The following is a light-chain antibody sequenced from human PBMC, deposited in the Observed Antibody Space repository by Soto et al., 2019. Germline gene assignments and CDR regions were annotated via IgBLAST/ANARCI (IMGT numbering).Light chain of an antibody. CDR3: HQYYNRPPWT. J-gene: IGKJ1*01. CDR2: ATS. CDR1: RSVDTD. Sequence: EILMTQSPATLSVSPGVSATLSCRASRSVDTDLTWYQQKPGQAPRLLVFATSARATGVPDRFRGSRSGTDFTLTISSLQPEDSATYYCHQYYNRPPWTFGQGTKVEI. V-gene: IGKV3-15*01.